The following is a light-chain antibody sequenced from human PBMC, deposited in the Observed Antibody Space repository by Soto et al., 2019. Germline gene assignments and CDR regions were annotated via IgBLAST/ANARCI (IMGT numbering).Light chain of an antibody. V-gene: IGKV3-11*01. J-gene: IGKJ3*01. CDR2: DAS. Sequence: EIVLTQSPDTLSLSPGERATLSCRASQSVRSSLAWYQQKPGQAPRLLFYDASNRATGIPARFSGSGSGTDFTLTLSSLEPKDFAVYYCQQRSNWPPEVTFGPGTKVDIK. CDR3: QQRSNWPPEVT. CDR1: QSVRSS.